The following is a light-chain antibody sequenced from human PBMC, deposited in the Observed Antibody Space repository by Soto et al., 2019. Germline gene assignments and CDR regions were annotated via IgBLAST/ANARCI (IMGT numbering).Light chain of an antibody. CDR2: GAS. CDR1: QSVNSLY. Sequence: EIGLTQSPGTLSLSPGETATLSCRASQSVNSLYLAWYQQKPGQAPRLLIYGASSRATGIPDRFSGSGSGTDVTLTISRLEPEDFAVYYCQWYSGSQTFGGGTKVEIK. J-gene: IGKJ4*01. V-gene: IGKV3-20*01. CDR3: QWYSGSQT.